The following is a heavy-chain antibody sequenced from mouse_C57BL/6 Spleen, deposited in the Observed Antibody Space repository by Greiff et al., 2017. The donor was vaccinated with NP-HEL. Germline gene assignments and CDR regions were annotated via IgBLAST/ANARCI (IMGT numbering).Heavy chain of an antibody. V-gene: IGHV14-4*01. D-gene: IGHD3-2*01. CDR3: TKETAGDY. Sequence: EVKLMESGAELVRPGASVKLSCTASGFNIKDDYMHWVKQRPEQGLEWIGWIDPENGDTEYASKFQGKATITADTSSNTAYLQLSSLTSEDTAVYYWTKETAGDYWGQGTSVTVSS. CDR1: GFNIKDDY. J-gene: IGHJ4*01. CDR2: IDPENGDT.